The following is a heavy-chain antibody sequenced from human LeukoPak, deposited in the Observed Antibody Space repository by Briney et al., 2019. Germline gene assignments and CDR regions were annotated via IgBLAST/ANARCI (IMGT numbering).Heavy chain of an antibody. D-gene: IGHD1-1*01. CDR1: VGTFSSYA. V-gene: IGHV1-69*01. CDR3: ARGETGTTGTTLRSLNY. CDR2: IIPTFGTA. J-gene: IGHJ4*02. Sequence: SVKVSFKASVGTFSSYAISWVRQAPGQGLEWMGGIIPTFGTASSAQKVQGRVTITADESTRTAYMELSSLRSEDTGVYYCARGETGTTGTTLRSLNYWGQGTLVTVSS.